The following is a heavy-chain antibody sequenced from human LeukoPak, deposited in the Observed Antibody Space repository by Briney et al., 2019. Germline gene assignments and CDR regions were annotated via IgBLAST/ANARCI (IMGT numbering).Heavy chain of an antibody. CDR2: INHSGST. CDR1: GGSFSGYY. CDR3: ARQAYDTGYDAFDI. Sequence: PSETLSLTCAVYGGSFSGYYWSWIRQPPGKGLEWIGEINHSGSTNYNPSLKSRVTISVDTSKNQFSLKLNSVTAADTAVYYCARQAYDTGYDAFDIWGQGTMVTVSS. V-gene: IGHV4-34*01. J-gene: IGHJ3*02. D-gene: IGHD3-22*01.